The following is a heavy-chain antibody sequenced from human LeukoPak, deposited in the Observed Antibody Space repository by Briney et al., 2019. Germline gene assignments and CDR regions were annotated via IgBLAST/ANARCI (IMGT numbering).Heavy chain of an antibody. D-gene: IGHD6-19*01. J-gene: IGHJ5*02. V-gene: IGHV6-1*01. Sequence: SQTLSLTCAISGDSISSTSAAWSWIRQSPSRGLEWLGRTYYTSKWYTDYAVSVKSRISINADTSKNKFFLQLNSVTPEDTAIYFCGRDISRRSASGWSWFDPWGQGTLVTVSS. CDR2: TYYTSKWYT. CDR3: GRDISRRSASGWSWFDP. CDR1: GDSISSTSAA.